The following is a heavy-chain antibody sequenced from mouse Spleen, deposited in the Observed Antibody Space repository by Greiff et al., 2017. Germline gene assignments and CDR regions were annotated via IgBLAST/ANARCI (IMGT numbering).Heavy chain of an antibody. CDR2: ISSGGSYT. D-gene: IGHD2-1*01. Sequence: EVKVVESGGGLVKPGGSLKLSCAASGFTFSSYAMSWVRQTPEKRLEWVATISSGGSYTYYPDSVKGRFTISRDNAKNTLYLQMSSLRSEDTAMYYCAREDGNYVDYWGQGTTLTVSS. CDR1: GFTFSSYA. V-gene: IGHV5-9-3*01. CDR3: AREDGNYVDY. J-gene: IGHJ2*01.